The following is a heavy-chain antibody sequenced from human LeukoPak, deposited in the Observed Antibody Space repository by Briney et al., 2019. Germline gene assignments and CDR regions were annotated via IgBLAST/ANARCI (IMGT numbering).Heavy chain of an antibody. D-gene: IGHD3-3*01. CDR2: IYYSGST. Sequence: SETLSLTCTVSGGSISSRSYYWGWIRQPPGKGLEWIGSIYYSGSTYYNPSLKSRVTISVDTSKNQFSLKLSSVTAADTAVYYCARHHLAYYDFWSGYYTGYYYFDYWGQGTLVTVSS. CDR1: GGSISSRSYY. CDR3: ARHHLAYYDFWSGYYTGYYYFDY. J-gene: IGHJ4*02. V-gene: IGHV4-39*01.